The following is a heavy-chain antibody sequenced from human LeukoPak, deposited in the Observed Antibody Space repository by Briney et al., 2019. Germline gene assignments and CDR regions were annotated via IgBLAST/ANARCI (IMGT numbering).Heavy chain of an antibody. D-gene: IGHD2-2*01. V-gene: IGHV1-2*02. Sequence: ASVKVSCKASGYTFTSYGISWVRQAPGQGLEWMGWINPNSGGTNYAQKFQGRVTMTRDTSISTAYMELSRLRSDDTAVYYCARFLVSGAKTFDYWGQGTLVTVSS. CDR2: INPNSGGT. J-gene: IGHJ4*02. CDR1: GYTFTSYG. CDR3: ARFLVSGAKTFDY.